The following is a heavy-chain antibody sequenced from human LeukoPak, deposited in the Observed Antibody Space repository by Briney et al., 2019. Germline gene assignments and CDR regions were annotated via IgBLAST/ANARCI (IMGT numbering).Heavy chain of an antibody. D-gene: IGHD4-17*01. J-gene: IGHJ4*02. Sequence: KPSETLSLTCTVSGDSIRSFFWSWVRQPPGKGLEWIGFFYYTGSTNYNPSLKSRVSISVDTSTNQLSLNLTSVTAADTAVYYCARLPPAGYGYFEDWGQGALVTVSS. V-gene: IGHV4-59*01. CDR2: FYYTGST. CDR1: GDSIRSFF. CDR3: ARLPPAGYGYFED.